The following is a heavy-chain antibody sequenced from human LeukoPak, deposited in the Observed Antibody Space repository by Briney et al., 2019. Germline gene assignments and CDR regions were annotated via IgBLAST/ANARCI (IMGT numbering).Heavy chain of an antibody. V-gene: IGHV7-4-1*02. D-gene: IGHD5-12*01. CDR3: ARVYSGYDRSPPPGY. CDR1: GYTFTSYA. CDR2: INTNTGNP. Sequence: ASVKVSCKASGYTFTSYAMNWVRQAPGQGLEWMGWINTNTGNPTYAQGFTGRFVFSLDTSVSTAYLQISSLKVEDTAVYYCARVYSGYDRSPPPGYWGQGTLVTVSS. J-gene: IGHJ4*02.